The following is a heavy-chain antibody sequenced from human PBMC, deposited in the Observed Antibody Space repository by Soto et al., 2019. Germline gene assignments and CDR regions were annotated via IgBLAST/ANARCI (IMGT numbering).Heavy chain of an antibody. Sequence: LQLQESGSGLVKPSQTLSLTCAVSGGSISSGGYSWSWIRQPPGKGLEWIGYIYHSGSTYYNPSLKRRVTISVDRSNNQFSLKLTSVPAADTAVYYCARGQVSYWYFDLWGRGTLVTVSS. V-gene: IGHV4-30-2*01. CDR2: IYHSGST. CDR3: ARGQVSYWYFDL. CDR1: GGSISSGGYS. J-gene: IGHJ2*01.